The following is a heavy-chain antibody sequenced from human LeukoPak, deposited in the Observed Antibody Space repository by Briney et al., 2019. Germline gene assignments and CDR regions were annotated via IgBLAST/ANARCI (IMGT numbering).Heavy chain of an antibody. V-gene: IGHV3-30*02. D-gene: IGHD3-22*01. CDR3: AVFVVVVIS. CDR2: IRYDGSNK. J-gene: IGHJ4*02. CDR1: GFTFSSYG. Sequence: GGSLRLSCAASGFTFSSYGMHWVREAPGKGLECVALIRYDGSNKYYADSVRGRFTISGDISKNTLYLQMNSLRAEDTAVYCCAVFVVVVISWGQGTLVTVSS.